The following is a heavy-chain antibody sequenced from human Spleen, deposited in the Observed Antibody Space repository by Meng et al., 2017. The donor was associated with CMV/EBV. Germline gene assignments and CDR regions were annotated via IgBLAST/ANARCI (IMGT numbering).Heavy chain of an antibody. CDR3: GRDFHRIAARPGYYFDY. V-gene: IGHV1-2*02. D-gene: IGHD6-6*01. CDR2: INPNSGGT. Sequence: ASVKVSCKASGYTFTGYYMHWVRQAPGQGLEWMGWINPNSGGTNYAQKFQGRVTMTRDTSISTAYMELSRLRSDDTAVYYCGRDFHRIAARPGYYFDYWGQGTLVTVSS. CDR1: GYTFTGYY. J-gene: IGHJ4*02.